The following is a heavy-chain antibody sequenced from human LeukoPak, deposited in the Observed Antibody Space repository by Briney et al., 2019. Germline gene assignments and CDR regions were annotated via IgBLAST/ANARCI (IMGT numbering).Heavy chain of an antibody. Sequence: SETLSLTCTVSGGSISSGSYYWSWIRQPAGKGREWIGRIYTSGSTNYNPSLKSRVTISVDTSKNQFSLKLSSVTAADTAVYYCARDSYYYDSSGYYLFDYWGQGTLVTVSS. J-gene: IGHJ4*02. CDR2: IYTSGST. CDR1: GGSISSGSYY. D-gene: IGHD3-22*01. V-gene: IGHV4-61*02. CDR3: ARDSYYYDSSGYYLFDY.